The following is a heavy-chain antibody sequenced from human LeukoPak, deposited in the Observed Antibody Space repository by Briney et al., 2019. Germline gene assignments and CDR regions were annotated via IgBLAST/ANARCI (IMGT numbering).Heavy chain of an antibody. J-gene: IGHJ4*02. CDR3: ARISDASSGYLDY. V-gene: IGHV3-74*01. D-gene: IGHD3-22*01. Sequence: TGGSLRLSCAASGFTFNSYWMHWVRQVPGKGLVWVSHITSDGTNTNYADSVKGRFTISRDNAKNTLYLQMNSLGAEDTAVYYCARISDASSGYLDYWGQGTLVTVSS. CDR2: ITSDGTNT. CDR1: GFTFNSYW.